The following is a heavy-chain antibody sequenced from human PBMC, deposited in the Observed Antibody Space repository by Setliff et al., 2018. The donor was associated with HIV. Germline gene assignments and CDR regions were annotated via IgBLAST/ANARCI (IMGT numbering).Heavy chain of an antibody. CDR2: IYNSEMI. Sequence: SETLSLTCIVSSASISSDTWSWIRQPPGKGLQWIGFIYNSEMINYNPSLKSRVSMSLDTSKNQFSLKLTSVTAADTAVYYCARGGTSSNWFDPWGQGTLVTVSS. CDR1: SASISSDT. CDR3: ARGGTSSNWFDP. J-gene: IGHJ5*02. D-gene: IGHD1-26*01. V-gene: IGHV4-59*01.